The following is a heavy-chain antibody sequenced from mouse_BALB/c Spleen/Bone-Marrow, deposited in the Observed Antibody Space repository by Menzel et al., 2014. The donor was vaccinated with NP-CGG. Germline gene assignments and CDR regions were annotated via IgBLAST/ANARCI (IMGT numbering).Heavy chain of an antibody. D-gene: IGHD4-1*01. CDR2: INPGSGGT. CDR3: ARCLTGTSAMDY. V-gene: IGHV1-54*01. CDR1: GYVFTNYL. J-gene: IGHJ4*01. Sequence: QVQLQQPGAELVRPGTSVKVSCKASGYVFTNYLIEWVKQRPGQGLEWIGVINPGSGGTNYNEKFKAKATLTADKSSSTAYMQLSSLTSDDSAVYFCARCLTGTSAMDYWGQGTSVTVSS.